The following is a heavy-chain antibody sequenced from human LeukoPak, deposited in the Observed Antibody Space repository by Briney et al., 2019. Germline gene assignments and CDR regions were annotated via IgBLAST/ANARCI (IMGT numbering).Heavy chain of an antibody. CDR3: ARGGSGYGGLTIDY. J-gene: IGHJ4*02. CDR2: ISSSSSYI. CDR1: GFTFSSYS. Sequence: GGSLRLSCAASGFTFSSYSMNWVRQAPGKGLEWVSSISSSSSYIYYADSVKVRITISRDNAKNSMYLQMNSLRAEDTAVYYCARGGSGYGGLTIDYWGQGTLVTVSS. V-gene: IGHV3-21*01. D-gene: IGHD5-12*01.